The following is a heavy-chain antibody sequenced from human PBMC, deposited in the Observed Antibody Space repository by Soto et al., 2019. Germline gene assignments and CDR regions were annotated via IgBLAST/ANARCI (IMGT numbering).Heavy chain of an antibody. J-gene: IGHJ6*02. CDR3: ASRSSPADGLDV. CDR1: GFTFRNYA. D-gene: IGHD6-19*01. CDR2: ILSGGIT. Sequence: PGGSLRLSCAASGFTFRNYAMSWVRQAPGKGLEWVSVILSGGITEYADSVTGRFTISRDKSRNTLYLQMNSLRAEDTAVYYCASRSSPADGLDVWGQGTTVTVSS. V-gene: IGHV3-23*01.